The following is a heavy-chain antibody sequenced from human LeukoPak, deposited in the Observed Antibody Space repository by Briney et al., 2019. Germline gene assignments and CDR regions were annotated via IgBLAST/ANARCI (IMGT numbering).Heavy chain of an antibody. Sequence: SETLSLTCTVSGASVSRNWWSWVRQPPGKGLEWIGYIYYSGSTNYNPSLKSRVTISVDTSKNQFSLKLSSVTAADTAVYYCARETIAAAGLSWFDPWGQGTLVTVSS. CDR1: GASVSRNW. CDR2: IYYSGST. D-gene: IGHD6-13*01. J-gene: IGHJ5*02. V-gene: IGHV4-59*02. CDR3: ARETIAAAGLSWFDP.